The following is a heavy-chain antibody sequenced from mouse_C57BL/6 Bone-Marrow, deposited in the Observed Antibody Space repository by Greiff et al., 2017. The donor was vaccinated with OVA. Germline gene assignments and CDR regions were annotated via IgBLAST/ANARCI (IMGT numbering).Heavy chain of an antibody. CDR2: ISPRSGNT. J-gene: IGHJ1*03. V-gene: IGHV1-81*01. CDR3: ANAIITTVVAEGWYFDV. CDR1: GYTFTSYG. D-gene: IGHD1-1*01. Sequence: QVQLQQSGAELARPGASVKLSCKASGYTFTSYGISWVKQRTGQGLEWIGEISPRSGNTYYNEKFKGKATLTADKSSSTAYMELRSLTSEDSAVYFCANAIITTVVAEGWYFDVWGTGTTVTVSS.